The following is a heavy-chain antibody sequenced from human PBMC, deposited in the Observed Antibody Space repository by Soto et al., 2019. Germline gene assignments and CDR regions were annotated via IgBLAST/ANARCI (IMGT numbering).Heavy chain of an antibody. J-gene: IGHJ5*02. D-gene: IGHD3-10*01. CDR2: INPSGGNT. V-gene: IGHV1-46*01. CDR1: GYTFTSYY. CDR3: ARDFSADGANWFDP. Sequence: GASVKVSCKASGYTFTSYYMHWVRQAPGQGLEWLGIINPSGGNTSYAQKFQGRVTITRDTSASTGYMELSSLRSEDTAVYYCARDFSADGANWFDPWGQGSLVTVSS.